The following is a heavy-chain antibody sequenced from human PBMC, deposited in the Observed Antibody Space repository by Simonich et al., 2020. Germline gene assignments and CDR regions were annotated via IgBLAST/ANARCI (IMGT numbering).Heavy chain of an antibody. V-gene: IGHV3-23*01. D-gene: IGHD1-7*01. CDR2: IGGRGGST. CDR3: AKRSGVSITGTFDY. CDR1: GFTFSSYA. J-gene: IGHJ4*02. Sequence: EVQLLESGGGLVQPGGSLRLSCAASGFTFSSYAMSWVRQATGKGLGWVSAIGGRGGSTYYADSVKGRFTISRDNSKNTLYLQMNSLRAEDTAVYYCAKRSGVSITGTFDYWGQGTLVTVSS.